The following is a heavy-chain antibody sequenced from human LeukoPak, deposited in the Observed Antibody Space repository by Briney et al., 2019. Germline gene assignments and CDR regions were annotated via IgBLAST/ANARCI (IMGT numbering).Heavy chain of an antibody. J-gene: IGHJ3*01. CDR1: GFTFNNYW. Sequence: QPGGSLRLSCAASGFTFNNYWMHWVRHAPGMGLVWVSSIRFDGGDTAYADSAKGRFTISRDNAKNTMFLQMNNLRAEDTAVYYCAKEIDGFDVWGQGTLVTVYS. CDR3: AKEIDGFDV. CDR2: IRFDGGDT. V-gene: IGHV3-74*01.